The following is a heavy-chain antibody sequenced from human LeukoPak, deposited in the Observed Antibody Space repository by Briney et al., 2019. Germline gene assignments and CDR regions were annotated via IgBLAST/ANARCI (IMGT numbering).Heavy chain of an antibody. V-gene: IGHV4-38-2*02. Sequence: KTSETLSLTCNVSGYSISRGYYWGWIRQPPGKGLEWIASIHESGDTFYNPSLKSRLSISVDTSKNEFSLRLTSVTATDTAIYYCARSEVGDFGHWGQGTLVTVSS. CDR1: GYSISRGYY. CDR3: ARSEVGDFGH. CDR2: IHESGDT. D-gene: IGHD1-26*01. J-gene: IGHJ4*02.